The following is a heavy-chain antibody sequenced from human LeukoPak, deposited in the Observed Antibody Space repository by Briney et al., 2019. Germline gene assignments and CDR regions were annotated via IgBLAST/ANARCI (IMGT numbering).Heavy chain of an antibody. CDR2: IWYDGSKK. V-gene: IGHV3-33*06. D-gene: IGHD4-23*01. CDR3: AKDRGNYYFDY. CDR1: GFTFSSYG. J-gene: IGHJ4*02. Sequence: GRSLRLSCAASGFTFSSYGMHWVRQAPGKGVGWVAVIWYDGSKKYYADAVKGRFTVSRDNSKNTLYLKMSSLRAEDTAVYYCAKDRGNYYFDYWGQGSLVIVSS.